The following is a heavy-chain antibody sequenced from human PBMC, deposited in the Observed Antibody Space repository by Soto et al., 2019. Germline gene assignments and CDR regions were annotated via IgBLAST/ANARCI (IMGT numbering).Heavy chain of an antibody. CDR2: ISAAGDP. V-gene: IGHV3-13*05. J-gene: IGHJ6*02. CDR1: GFTFRNYD. Sequence: EVQLVESGGGLVQPGGSLRLSCEASGFTFRNYDMHWVRQGTGKGLEWVSGISAAGDPDYADSVEGRFTISRENAQNSFFLQTNSLRVGATAVYYGARTDTDFYRLDVWGQGTRVIVSS. CDR3: ARTDTDFYRLDV.